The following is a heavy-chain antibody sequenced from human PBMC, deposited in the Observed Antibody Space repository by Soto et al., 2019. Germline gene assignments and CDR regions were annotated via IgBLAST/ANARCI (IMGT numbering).Heavy chain of an antibody. D-gene: IGHD1-26*01. J-gene: IGHJ3*02. CDR1: GYSFTGHY. Sequence: QVRLVQSGPEVRKPGASVKISCEASGYSFTGHYLHWVRQAPGHGLEWMGWINPNSGGTNYAQKFQDWISITRDNALSTVYMELSSLSSEDTAMYYCAKSDVAEEHDAFDIWGQGTMISVS. V-gene: IGHV1-2*04. CDR3: AKSDVAEEHDAFDI. CDR2: INPNSGGT.